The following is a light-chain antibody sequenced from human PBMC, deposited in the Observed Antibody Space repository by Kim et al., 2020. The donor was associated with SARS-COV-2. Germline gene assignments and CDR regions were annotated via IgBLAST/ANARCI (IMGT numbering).Light chain of an antibody. CDR3: LLSFSGIRV. J-gene: IGLJ3*02. CDR2: ATG. Sequence: PGKTVTLTCASSTRAVTPPHYPYRFQKKPGEVPRTLILATGSRHSWTPARFSGSLSGDKAVLTLAGAQPEDEGDYYCLLSFSGIRVFGGGTQLTVL. V-gene: IGLV7-46*01. CDR1: TRAVTPPHY.